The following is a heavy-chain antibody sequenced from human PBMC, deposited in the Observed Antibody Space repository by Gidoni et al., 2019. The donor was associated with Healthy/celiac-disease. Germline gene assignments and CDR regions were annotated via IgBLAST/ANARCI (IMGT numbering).Heavy chain of an antibody. V-gene: IGHV3-11*01. Sequence: QVQLVESGGGLVKPGGSLRLSCAASGFTFRDYYMSWIRQDPGKWREWVSYISSSGSTIYYAASVKGRFTISSDTAKNSLYLQMNSLRAEDTAVYYCARAPDPYYDILTGYYTLYYYYGMDVWGQGTTVTVSS. CDR2: ISSSGSTI. CDR3: ARAPDPYYDILTGYYTLYYYYGMDV. J-gene: IGHJ6*02. D-gene: IGHD3-9*01. CDR1: GFTFRDYY.